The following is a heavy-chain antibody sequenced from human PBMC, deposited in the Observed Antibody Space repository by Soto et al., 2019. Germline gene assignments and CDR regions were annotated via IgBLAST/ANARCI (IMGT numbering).Heavy chain of an antibody. D-gene: IGHD3-9*01. CDR1: GFPFSSYS. CDR3: ARGYDILTDYDYYGRDV. J-gene: IGHJ6*02. V-gene: IGHV3-30-3*01. Sequence: GGSMRLSCAASGFPFSSYSMHWVCPAPGKGLEWVAVISYDGSNKYYADSVMGRFPISRDNSKNTLYLQMNSMRAEDMAVYYFARGYDILTDYDYYGRDVWSQGTMVNVS. CDR2: ISYDGSNK.